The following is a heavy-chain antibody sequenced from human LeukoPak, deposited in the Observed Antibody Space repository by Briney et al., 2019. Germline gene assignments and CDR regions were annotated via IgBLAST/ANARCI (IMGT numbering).Heavy chain of an antibody. D-gene: IGHD2-15*01. CDR1: GFTFSSYG. CDR3: ARDQYAGYSFFDY. CDR2: IYSSGST. J-gene: IGHJ4*02. V-gene: IGHV4-39*07. Sequence: GSLRLSCAASGFTFSSYGMGWVRQAPGKGLEWIGSIYSSGSTFYNPSLKSRVTISLDTSKNQFSLKLSSVTVADTAVYYCARDQYAGYSFFDYWGQGTLVPVSS.